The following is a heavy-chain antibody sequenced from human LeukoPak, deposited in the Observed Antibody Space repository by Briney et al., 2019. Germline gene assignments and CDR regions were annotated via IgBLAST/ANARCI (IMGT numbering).Heavy chain of an antibody. Sequence: GGSLRLSCAASGFTFDDYTMHWVRQAPGKGLEWVSLITYDGGSTFYADSVKGRFTISRDNRKNSLYVQMNSLTTEDTALYYCATERQKYFEYWGQGTLVTVSS. D-gene: IGHD2/OR15-2a*01. CDR2: ITYDGGST. J-gene: IGHJ4*02. CDR3: ATERQKYFEY. V-gene: IGHV3-43*01. CDR1: GFTFDDYT.